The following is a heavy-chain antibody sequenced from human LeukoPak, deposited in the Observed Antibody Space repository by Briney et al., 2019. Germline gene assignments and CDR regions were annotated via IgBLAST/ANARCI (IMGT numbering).Heavy chain of an antibody. J-gene: IGHJ4*02. CDR1: GGSISNYY. D-gene: IGHD6-13*01. CDR3: ARHFKSAAAQRAFDY. CDR2: IYNSGST. V-gene: IGHV4-59*08. Sequence: SETLSLTCTVSGGSISNYYWSWIRQPPGKGLEWIAYIYNSGSTDYSPSLRSRVTISADTSKNQFSLRLTSVTAADTGIYYCARHFKSAAAQRAFDYWGQGTLVTVSS.